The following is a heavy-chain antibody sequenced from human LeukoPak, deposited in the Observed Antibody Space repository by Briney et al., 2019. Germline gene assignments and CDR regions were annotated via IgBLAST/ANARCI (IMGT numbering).Heavy chain of an antibody. V-gene: IGHV5-51*01. CDR2: IYPGDSDT. CDR3: ARSADTAMVTHIDY. J-gene: IGHJ4*02. CDR1: GYSFTSYW. Sequence: RGESLKISCKGSGYSFTSYWIGWVRQMPGKGLEWMGIIYPGDSDTRYSPSFQGQVTISADKSISTTYLQWSSLKASDTAMYYCARSADTAMVTHIDYWGQGTLVTVSS. D-gene: IGHD5-18*01.